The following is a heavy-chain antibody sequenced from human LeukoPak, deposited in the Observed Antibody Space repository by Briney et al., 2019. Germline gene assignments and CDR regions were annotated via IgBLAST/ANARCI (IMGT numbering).Heavy chain of an antibody. Sequence: GGSLRLSCAASGFTFSSYEMNWVRQAPGKGLEWVSPISGGGGSTYYADSVKGRFTISRDNSKNTLYLQMNSLRAEDTAVYYCAKSWTHSTTGYLDYWGQGTLVTVPS. D-gene: IGHD4-11*01. CDR3: AKSWTHSTTGYLDY. CDR1: GFTFSSYE. V-gene: IGHV3-23*01. CDR2: ISGGGGST. J-gene: IGHJ4*02.